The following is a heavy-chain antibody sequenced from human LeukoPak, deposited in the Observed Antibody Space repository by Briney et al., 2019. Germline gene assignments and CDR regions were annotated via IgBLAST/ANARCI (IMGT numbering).Heavy chain of an antibody. CDR3: ARGGAARLHFQN. J-gene: IGHJ1*01. CDR1: GGSISTYY. CDR2: IYHSGST. V-gene: IGHV4-59*01. Sequence: SETLSLTCTVSGGSISTYYWNWIRQPPGKGLEWIGYIYHSGSTNYTPSLQSRVTISVDTSKNQFSLNLNSVTAADTAVYYCARGGAARLHFQNWGQGTLVTVSS. D-gene: IGHD6-6*01.